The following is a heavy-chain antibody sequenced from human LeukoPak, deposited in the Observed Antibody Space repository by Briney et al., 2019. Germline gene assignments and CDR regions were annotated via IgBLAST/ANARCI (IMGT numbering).Heavy chain of an antibody. V-gene: IGHV3-7*01. Sequence: PGGSLRLSCAASGFTFSSYWMSWVRQAPGKGLEWVANIKQDGSEKYYVDSVKGRFTISRDNAKNSLYLQMNSLRAEDTAVYYCARRYCSGGSCYPPPYFDYWGQGTLVTVSS. J-gene: IGHJ4*02. CDR1: GFTFSSYW. D-gene: IGHD2-15*01. CDR3: ARRYCSGGSCYPPPYFDY. CDR2: IKQDGSEK.